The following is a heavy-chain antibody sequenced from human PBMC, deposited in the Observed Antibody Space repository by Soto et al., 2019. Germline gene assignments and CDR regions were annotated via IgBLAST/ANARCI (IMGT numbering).Heavy chain of an antibody. D-gene: IGHD3-22*01. V-gene: IGHV3-48*02. CDR3: ARGAYYYDSSGYYYSDSFDY. CDR2: ISSSSSTI. J-gene: IGHJ4*02. CDR1: GFTFSSYS. Sequence: GGSLRLSCAASGFTFSSYSMNWVRQAPGKGLEWVSYISSSSSTIYYADSVKGRFTISRDNAKNPLYLQMNSLRDEDTAVYYCARGAYYYDSSGYYYSDSFDYWGQGTLVTVSS.